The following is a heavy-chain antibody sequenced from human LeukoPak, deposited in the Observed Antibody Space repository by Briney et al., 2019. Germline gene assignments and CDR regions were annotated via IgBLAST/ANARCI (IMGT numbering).Heavy chain of an antibody. CDR2: INHSGSI. Sequence: PSETLSLTCAVYGGSFSGYYWSWIRQPPGKGLEWIGEINHSGSINYNPSLKSRVTISVDTSKNQFSLKLSSVTAADTAVYYCARDSYYYDSSGSGYYYGMDVWGQGTTVTVSS. J-gene: IGHJ6*02. V-gene: IGHV4-34*01. D-gene: IGHD3-22*01. CDR3: ARDSYYYDSSGSGYYYGMDV. CDR1: GGSFSGYY.